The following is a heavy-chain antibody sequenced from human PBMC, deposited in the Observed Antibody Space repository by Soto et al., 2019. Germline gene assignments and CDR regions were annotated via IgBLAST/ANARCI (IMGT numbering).Heavy chain of an antibody. D-gene: IGHD3-10*01. CDR3: ARISIWFGAANWFDP. J-gene: IGHJ5*02. Sequence: ASVKVSCKASGYTFTGYYMHWVRQAPGQGLEWMGWINPNSGGTNYAQKFQGRVTMTRDTSISTAYMELSRLRSDDTAVYYCARISIWFGAANWFDPWGKGTLVTVSS. V-gene: IGHV1-2*02. CDR1: GYTFTGYY. CDR2: INPNSGGT.